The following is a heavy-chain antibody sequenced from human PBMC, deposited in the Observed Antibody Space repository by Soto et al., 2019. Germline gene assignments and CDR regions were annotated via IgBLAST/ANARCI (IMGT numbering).Heavy chain of an antibody. Sequence: EVQLLESGGGLVQPGGSLRLSCAASGFTFSSYAMSWVRQAPGKGLEWVSAISGSGGSTYYADSVKGRCTISRDNSKNTLYLQMNSLRAEDTAVYYCAKGYSSAIYFDYWGQGTLVTVSS. CDR2: ISGSGGST. J-gene: IGHJ4*02. CDR3: AKGYSSAIYFDY. CDR1: GFTFSSYA. D-gene: IGHD6-19*01. V-gene: IGHV3-23*01.